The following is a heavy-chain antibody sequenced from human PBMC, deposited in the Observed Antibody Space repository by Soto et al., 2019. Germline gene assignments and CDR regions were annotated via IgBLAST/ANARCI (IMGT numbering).Heavy chain of an antibody. CDR1: CGSIISYY. Sequence: PSETLSLTCTFSCGSIISYYWSWIRQPPGKGLEWIGYIYYSGSTNYNPSLKSRVTISVDTSKNQFSLKLSSVTAADTAVYYCARRDSDAFDIWGQGTMVTVSS. V-gene: IGHV4-59*01. CDR2: IYYSGST. J-gene: IGHJ3*02. D-gene: IGHD3-3*01. CDR3: ARRDSDAFDI.